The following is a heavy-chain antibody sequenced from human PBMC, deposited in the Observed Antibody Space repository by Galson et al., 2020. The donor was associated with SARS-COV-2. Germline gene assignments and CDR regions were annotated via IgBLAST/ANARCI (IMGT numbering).Heavy chain of an antibody. D-gene: IGHD2-2*01. V-gene: IGHV3-30*04. CDR1: GFALSNSA. J-gene: IGHJ4*02. CDR3: ARETDDHTSSLYDY. CDR2: ISYDGTTK. Sequence: GGSLRLSCAASGFALSNSAMHWVRQAPGKGLEWVAIISYDGTTKYKSDSVKGRFTISRDISKNTLYLQMNSLRPEDTAVYYCARETDDHTSSLYDYWGQGAVVTVSS.